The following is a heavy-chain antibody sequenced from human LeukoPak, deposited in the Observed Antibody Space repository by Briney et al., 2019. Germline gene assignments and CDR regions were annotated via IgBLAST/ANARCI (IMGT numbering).Heavy chain of an antibody. J-gene: IGHJ4*02. D-gene: IGHD3-22*01. CDR2: ISGDGGST. CDR1: GFTFDDYA. Sequence: GGSLRLSCAASGFTFDDYAMHWVRQAPGKGLEWVSLISGDGGSTYYADSVKGLFTISRDNSKNSLYLQMDSLRTEDTALYYCAKSYYYDSRQFFDYWGQGTLVTVSS. V-gene: IGHV3-43*02. CDR3: AKSYYYDSRQFFDY.